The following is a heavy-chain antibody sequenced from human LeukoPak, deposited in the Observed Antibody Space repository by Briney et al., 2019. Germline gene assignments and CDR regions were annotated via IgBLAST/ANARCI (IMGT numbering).Heavy chain of an antibody. CDR1: GYTFTSYG. CDR2: ISAYNGNT. J-gene: IGHJ4*02. D-gene: IGHD3-16*01. CDR3: ARDRLGVTVDY. V-gene: IGHV1-18*01. Sequence: ASVKVSCKASGYTFTSYGISWVRQAPGQGLEWMGWISAYNGNTNYAQKLQGRVTMTTDTSTSTAHMELRSLRSDDTAMYYCARDRLGVTVDYWGQGTLVTVSS.